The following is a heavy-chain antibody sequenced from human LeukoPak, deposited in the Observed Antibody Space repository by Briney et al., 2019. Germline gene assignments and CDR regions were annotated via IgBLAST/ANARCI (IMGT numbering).Heavy chain of an antibody. V-gene: IGHV4-39*01. Sequence: PSETLSLTCTVSGGSISSSSYYWGWIRQPPGKGLEWIGSIYYSGSTYYNPSLKSRVTISGDTSKNQFSLKVRSVTAADAAVYYCASPRPEVPTTPEYFQHWGQRTLVTVSS. J-gene: IGHJ1*01. CDR1: GGSISSSSYY. D-gene: IGHD1-1*01. CDR3: ASPRPEVPTTPEYFQH. CDR2: IYYSGST.